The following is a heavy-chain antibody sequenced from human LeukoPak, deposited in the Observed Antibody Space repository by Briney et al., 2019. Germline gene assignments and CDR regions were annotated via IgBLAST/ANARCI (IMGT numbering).Heavy chain of an antibody. CDR3: AKPRFSYCGGDCYPSRDDAFDI. J-gene: IGHJ3*02. CDR2: ISNEGAT. CDR1: GFSVSASY. V-gene: IGHV3-53*05. Sequence: GGSLRLSCAASGFSVSASYMSWVRQAPGKGLESVSVISNEGATYYADSVKGRFSISRDNFKNTLYLQMNSLRAEDTAVYYCAKPRFSYCGGDCYPSRDDAFDIWGQGTMVTVSS. D-gene: IGHD2-21*02.